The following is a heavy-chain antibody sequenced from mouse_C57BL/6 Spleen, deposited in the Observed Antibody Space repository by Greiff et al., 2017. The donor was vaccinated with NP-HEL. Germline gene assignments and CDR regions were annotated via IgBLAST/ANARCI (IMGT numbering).Heavy chain of an antibody. CDR2: IDPSDSET. CDR1: GYTFTSYW. J-gene: IGHJ3*01. V-gene: IGHV1-52*01. CDR3: ARVGTMVTTGSAY. Sequence: QVQLQQPGAELVRPGSSVKLSCKASGYTFTSYWMHWVKQRPIQGLEWIGNIDPSDSETHYNQKFKDKATLTVDKSSSTAYMQLSSLTSEDSAVYYCARVGTMVTTGSAYWGQGTLVTVSA. D-gene: IGHD2-2*01.